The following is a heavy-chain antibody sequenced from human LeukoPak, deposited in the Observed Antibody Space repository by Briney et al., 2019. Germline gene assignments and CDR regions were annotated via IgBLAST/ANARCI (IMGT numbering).Heavy chain of an antibody. CDR3: ARGKGITMVRGVIFYFDY. J-gene: IGHJ4*02. CDR2: ISYDGSNK. CDR1: GFTFSSYG. D-gene: IGHD3-10*01. V-gene: IGHV3-30*03. Sequence: PGGSLRLSCAASGFTFSSYGMHWVRQAPGKGLEWVAVISYDGSNKYYADSVKGRFTISRDNSKNTLYLQMNSLRAEDTAVYYCARGKGITMVRGVIFYFDYWGQGTLVTVSS.